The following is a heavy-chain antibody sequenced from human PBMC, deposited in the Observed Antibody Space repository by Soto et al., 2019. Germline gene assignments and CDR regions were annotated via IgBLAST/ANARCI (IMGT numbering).Heavy chain of an antibody. CDR3: ASLVATGY. J-gene: IGHJ4*02. CDR2: ISSSSSYI. Sequence: GGSLRLSCAASGFTFASPYSHGMSWVRQSPGKGPEWVSAISSSSSYIYYADSVKGRFTISRDNAKNSLYLQMNSLRAEDTAVYYCASLVATGYWGQGTLVTVSS. CDR1: GFTFASPYSHG. V-gene: IGHV3-21*01. D-gene: IGHD5-12*01.